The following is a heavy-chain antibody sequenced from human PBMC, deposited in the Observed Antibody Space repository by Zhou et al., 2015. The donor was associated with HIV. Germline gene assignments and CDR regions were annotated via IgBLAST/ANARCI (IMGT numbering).Heavy chain of an antibody. CDR1: GYTFTSYD. D-gene: IGHD4-11*01. J-gene: IGHJ4*02. CDR2: MNTNGGQT. V-gene: IGHV1-8*01. Sequence: QVQLVQSGAEVKKPGASVKVSCKASGYTFTSYDINWMRQATGQRPEWMGWMNTNGGQTGYAQKFQGRVTMTRDTSISTAYMEMSRLTSDDTAVYFCARRYSSSPFDSWGQGTLLTVSS. CDR3: ARRYSSSPFDS.